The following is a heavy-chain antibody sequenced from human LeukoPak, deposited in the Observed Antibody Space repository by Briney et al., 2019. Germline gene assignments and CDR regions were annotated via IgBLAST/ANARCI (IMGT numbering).Heavy chain of an antibody. CDR3: ARDPELELGVFDY. D-gene: IGHD1-7*01. V-gene: IGHV3-21*01. Sequence: GGPLRLSCAASGFTFSSYSMIWVRQAPGKGLEWVSSISSSSSYIYYADSVKGRFTISRDNAKNSLYLQMNSLRAEDTAVYYCARDPELELGVFDYWGQGTLVTVPS. CDR1: GFTFSSYS. J-gene: IGHJ4*02. CDR2: ISSSSSYI.